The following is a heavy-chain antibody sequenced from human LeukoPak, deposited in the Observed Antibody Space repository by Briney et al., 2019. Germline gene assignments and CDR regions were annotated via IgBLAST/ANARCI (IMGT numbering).Heavy chain of an antibody. CDR3: ARSIVVVPAAGSYYYYGMDV. CDR2: INPNSGGT. J-gene: IGHJ6*02. Sequence: ASVKVSCKASGYTFTGYYMHRVRQAPGQGLEWMGWINPNSGGTNYAQKFQGRVTMTRDTSISTAYMELSRLRSDDTAVYYCARSIVVVPAAGSYYYYGMDVWGQGTTVTVSS. CDR1: GYTFTGYY. V-gene: IGHV1-2*02. D-gene: IGHD2-2*01.